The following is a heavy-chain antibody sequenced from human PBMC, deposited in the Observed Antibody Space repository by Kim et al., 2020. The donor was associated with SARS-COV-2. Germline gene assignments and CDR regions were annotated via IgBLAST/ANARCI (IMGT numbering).Heavy chain of an antibody. CDR2: IYYGGST. J-gene: IGHJ6*02. D-gene: IGHD6-13*01. V-gene: IGHV4-59*01. CDR3: ARVWEAGGNAAAGYYGMDV. Sequence: EWVGNIYYGGSTIDSPSLKSGMTISENASENQFSLKRSSVTAADTAVYCCARVWEAGGNAAAGYYGMDVWGQGTTVTVSS.